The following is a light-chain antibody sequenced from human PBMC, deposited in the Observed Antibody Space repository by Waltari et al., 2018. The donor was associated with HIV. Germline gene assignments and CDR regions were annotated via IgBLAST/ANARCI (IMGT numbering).Light chain of an antibody. Sequence: QSVLTQPPSVSGAPGQRVTMSCSGSASNIASQYVYWSQQFPAAAPKLLIFRDDQRHSGVPDRFSGSKSGTSASLASSGLQADDEADYYCSAWDDNLSSLVLGGGTSLTVL. V-gene: IGLV1-47*01. CDR1: ASNIASQY. J-gene: IGLJ3*02. CDR3: SAWDDNLSSLV. CDR2: RDD.